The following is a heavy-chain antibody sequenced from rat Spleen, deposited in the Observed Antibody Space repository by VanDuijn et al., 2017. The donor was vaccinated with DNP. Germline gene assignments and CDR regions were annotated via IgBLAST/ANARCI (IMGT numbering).Heavy chain of an antibody. J-gene: IGHJ2*01. CDR2: ISPSGGGT. CDR3: ARHRTEGLYFDS. V-gene: IGHV5-19*01. Sequence: EVQLVESGGGLVQPGRSLKLSCAASGFTFSNSGMHWIRQAPTKGLEWVTSISPSGGGTYYRDSVKGRFTISRDNANRTQYLEMDSLRSEDTATYYCARHRTEGLYFDSWGQGVMVSVSS. D-gene: IGHD1-11*01. CDR1: GFTFSNSG.